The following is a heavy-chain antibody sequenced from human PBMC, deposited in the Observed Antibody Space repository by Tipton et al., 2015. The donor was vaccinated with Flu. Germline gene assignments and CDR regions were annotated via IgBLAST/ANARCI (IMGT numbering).Heavy chain of an antibody. CDR3: AKVIPEKVAGLDY. D-gene: IGHD6-19*01. CDR2: ISGGGGDT. J-gene: IGHJ4*02. V-gene: IGHV3-23*01. Sequence: GSLRLSCAASGFTFSRYAMSWVRQASGKRLEWISAISGGGGDTYYADSVKGRFTISRDNSKNTLYLRMNSLRADDTAIYYCAKVIPEKVAGLDYWGQGTLVTVSS. CDR1: GFTFSRYA.